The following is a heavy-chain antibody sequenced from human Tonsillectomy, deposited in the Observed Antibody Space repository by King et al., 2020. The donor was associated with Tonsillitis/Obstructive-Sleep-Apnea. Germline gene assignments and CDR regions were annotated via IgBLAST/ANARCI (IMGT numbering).Heavy chain of an antibody. CDR3: ARESGCSSTSCYPTAFDY. J-gene: IGHJ4*02. D-gene: IGHD2-2*01. Sequence: VQLVESGGGLVQPGGSLRLSCAASRFTFSSYWMSWVRQAPGKGLEWVANINEDGSEKYYVDSVKGRFTIYRDNAKNSLYLQMNSLRAEDTAVYYCARESGCSSTSCYPTAFDYWGQGTLVTVSS. CDR1: RFTFSSYW. CDR2: INEDGSEK. V-gene: IGHV3-7*04.